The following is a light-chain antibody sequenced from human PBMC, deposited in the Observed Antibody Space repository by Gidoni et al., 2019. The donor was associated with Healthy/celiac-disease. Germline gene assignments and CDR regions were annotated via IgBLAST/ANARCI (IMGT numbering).Light chain of an antibody. V-gene: IGKV1-39*01. J-gene: IGKJ4*01. CDR1: QSISSY. CDR2: AAS. Sequence: DIQMTQSPSSLSASVGDRVTITCRASQSISSYLNWYQQKPGKAPQLLLYAASSLQSGVPSKFSGSGSGTDFPIPISSLQPEDFATYYCQQSYSTLSLTFGGXTKVEIK. CDR3: QQSYSTLSLT.